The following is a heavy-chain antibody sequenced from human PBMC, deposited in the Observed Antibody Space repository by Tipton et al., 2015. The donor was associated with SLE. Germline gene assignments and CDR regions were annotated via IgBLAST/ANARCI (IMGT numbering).Heavy chain of an antibody. CDR2: IYYSGST. CDR1: GGSISSSSYY. Sequence: TLSLTCTVSGGSISSSSYYWGWIRQPPGKGLEWIGRIYYSGSTYYNPSLKSRVTIYGDMSKNKFSLRLSYVTAADTAVYYCARHWNDVHNWFDPWGQGTLVTVSS. V-gene: IGHV4-39*01. D-gene: IGHD1-1*01. CDR3: ARHWNDVHNWFDP. J-gene: IGHJ5*02.